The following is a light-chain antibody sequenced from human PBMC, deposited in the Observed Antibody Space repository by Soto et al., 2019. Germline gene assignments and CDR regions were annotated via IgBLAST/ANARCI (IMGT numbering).Light chain of an antibody. Sequence: EIVLTQSPGTLSLSPGERATLSCRASQSVSSSYLAWYRQKPGQAPRLLIYGSSSRSTGIPDRVSGSGSGTDFSLTISRLEPEDVAVYYCQQYGRSPCTFGQGTNLHIK. CDR3: QQYGRSPCT. CDR2: GSS. V-gene: IGKV3-20*01. J-gene: IGKJ2*02. CDR1: QSVSSSY.